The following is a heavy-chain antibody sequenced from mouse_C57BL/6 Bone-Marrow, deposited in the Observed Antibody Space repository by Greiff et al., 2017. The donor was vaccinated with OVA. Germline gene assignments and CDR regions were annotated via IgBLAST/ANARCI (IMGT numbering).Heavy chain of an antibody. D-gene: IGHD2-5*01. V-gene: IGHV1-76*01. Sequence: VQLVESGAELVRPGASVKLSCKASGYTFTDYYINWVKQRPGQGLEWIARIYPGSGNTYYNEKFKGKATLTAEKSSSTAYMQLSSLTSEDSAVYFCAREGYSNFYYFDYWGQGTTLTVSS. CDR2: IYPGSGNT. CDR1: GYTFTDYY. J-gene: IGHJ2*01. CDR3: AREGYSNFYYFDY.